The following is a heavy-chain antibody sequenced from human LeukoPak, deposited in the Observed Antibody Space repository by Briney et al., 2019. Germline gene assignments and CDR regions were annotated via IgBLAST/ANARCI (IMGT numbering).Heavy chain of an antibody. CDR3: ARDLGYSYGFELNHAFDI. V-gene: IGHV1-46*01. Sequence: ASVKVSCKASGYTFTGYYMHWVRQAPGQGLEWMGIINPSGGSTSYAQKFQGRVTMTRDTSTSTVYMELSSLRSEDTAVYYCARDLGYSYGFELNHAFDIWGQGTMVTVSS. CDR2: INPSGGST. D-gene: IGHD5-18*01. J-gene: IGHJ3*02. CDR1: GYTFTGYY.